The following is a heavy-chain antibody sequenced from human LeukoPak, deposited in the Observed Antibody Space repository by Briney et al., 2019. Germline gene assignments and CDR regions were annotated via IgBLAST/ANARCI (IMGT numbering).Heavy chain of an antibody. CDR2: VYSSGST. Sequence: SETLSLTCTVSGDSINGYYWTWIRQPPGKGLEWIGCVYSSGSTNYNPSLKSRVTISVDTSTNQFSLKLTSVTAADTAVYYCARLSYSGSSYFDYWGQGTLVTVSS. V-gene: IGHV4-59*12. CDR3: ARLSYSGSSYFDY. J-gene: IGHJ4*02. D-gene: IGHD1-26*01. CDR1: GDSINGYY.